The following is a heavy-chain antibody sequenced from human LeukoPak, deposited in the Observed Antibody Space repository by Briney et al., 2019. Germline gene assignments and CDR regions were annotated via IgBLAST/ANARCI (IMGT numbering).Heavy chain of an antibody. D-gene: IGHD2-2*01. CDR1: GFTFSSYA. Sequence: GRSLRLSCAASGFTFSSYAMHWVRQAPGKGLEWVAVISYDGSNKYYADSVKGRFTISRDNSKNTLYLQMNSLRAEDTAVYYCARKLLSLYYFDYWGRGTLVTVSS. CDR2: ISYDGSNK. V-gene: IGHV3-30-3*01. CDR3: ARKLLSLYYFDY. J-gene: IGHJ4*02.